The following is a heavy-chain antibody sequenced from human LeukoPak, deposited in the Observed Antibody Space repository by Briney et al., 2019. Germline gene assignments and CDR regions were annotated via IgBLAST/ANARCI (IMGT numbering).Heavy chain of an antibody. D-gene: IGHD5-12*01. Sequence: GGSLRLSCAASGFTFSNYAMSWVRRVPGKGLEWVSAIIGSGGSTYYADSVKGRFTISRDNSKNTLFLQMNSLRAEDTAVYYCARDAGYSGYDYVEYYFDYWGQGTLVTVSS. J-gene: IGHJ4*02. V-gene: IGHV3-23*01. CDR1: GFTFSNYA. CDR3: ARDAGYSGYDYVEYYFDY. CDR2: IIGSGGST.